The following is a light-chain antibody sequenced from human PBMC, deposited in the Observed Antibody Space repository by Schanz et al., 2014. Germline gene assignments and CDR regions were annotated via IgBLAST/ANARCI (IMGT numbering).Light chain of an antibody. J-gene: IGLJ2*01. CDR2: GGS. CDR1: SSDVGGYNY. V-gene: IGLV2-14*01. Sequence: QSALTQPPSASGSPGQSVTISCTGTSSDVGGYNYVSWDQQHPGEAPKLLILGGSIRASGISDRFSGSRSANTASLTISGLQAEDEADYYCSAYIRTITSVVFGGGTKLTVL. CDR3: SAYIRTITSVV.